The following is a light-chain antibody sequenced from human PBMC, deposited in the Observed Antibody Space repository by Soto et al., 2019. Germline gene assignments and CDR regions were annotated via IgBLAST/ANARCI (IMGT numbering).Light chain of an antibody. V-gene: IGKV4-1*01. Sequence: DIVMTQSPDSLAVSLGERATINCKSSQSVLYSSNNKKYLAWYRQKPGQPPKLLIYWASTRESGVPDRFSGSGSGTDFTLTISSLQAEDVAVYYCQQYYSNPWTFGQGTKVEIK. J-gene: IGKJ1*01. CDR2: WAS. CDR3: QQYYSNPWT. CDR1: QSVLYSSNNKKY.